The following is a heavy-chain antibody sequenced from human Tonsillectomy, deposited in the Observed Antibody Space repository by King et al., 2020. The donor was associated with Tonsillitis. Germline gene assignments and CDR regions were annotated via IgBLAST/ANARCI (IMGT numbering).Heavy chain of an antibody. D-gene: IGHD5-24*01. CDR3: AKDDRRWLQSICIDD. CDR2: ISWDGDST. CDR1: GFTFDDYT. Sequence: VQLVESGGVVVQPGGSLRLSCAASGFTFDDYTMHWVRQAPGKGLEWVSLISWDGDSTYYADSVKGRFTISRDNSKNSLYLQMNSLRTEDTALYYCAKDDRRWLQSICIDDWGQGTLVTVSS. J-gene: IGHJ4*02. V-gene: IGHV3-43*01.